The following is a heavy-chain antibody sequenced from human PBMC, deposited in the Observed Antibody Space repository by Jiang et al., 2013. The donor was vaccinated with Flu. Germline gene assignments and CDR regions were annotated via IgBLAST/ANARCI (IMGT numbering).Heavy chain of an antibody. D-gene: IGHD6-19*01. CDR3: AGIAVAGTYFFDY. V-gene: IGHV1-69*04. CDR1: GGTFSSYA. J-gene: IGHJ4*02. CDR2: IIPILGIA. Sequence: LVESGAEVKKPGSSVKVSCKASGGTFSSYAISWVRQAPGQGLEWMGGIIPILGIANYAQNFQGRVTITADKSTSTAYMELSSLRSEDTAVYYCAGIAVAGTYFFDYWGQGTPVTVSS.